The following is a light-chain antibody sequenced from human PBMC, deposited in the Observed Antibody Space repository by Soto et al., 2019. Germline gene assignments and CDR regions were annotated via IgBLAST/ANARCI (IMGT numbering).Light chain of an antibody. J-gene: IGKJ1*01. CDR1: QSISSW. Sequence: DIQMTQSPSTLSASVGDRVTITCRASQSISSWLAWYQQKPGKAPKLLIYKASSLESGVPSRFSGSGSGTEFTPTISSLQPGDFATYYSQQYKIYPVTFAQGPRVDIK. CDR3: QQYKIYPVT. CDR2: KAS. V-gene: IGKV1-5*03.